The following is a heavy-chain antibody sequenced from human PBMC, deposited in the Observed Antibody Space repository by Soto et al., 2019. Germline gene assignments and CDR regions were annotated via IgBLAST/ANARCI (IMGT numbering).Heavy chain of an antibody. J-gene: IGHJ6*02. CDR2: ISYDGNHK. Sequence: QVQLVESGGGVVQPGRSLRLSCAASGFTLNSYGINWIRQAPGKGLERVAVISYDGNHKYYADSVDGRFTISRDNSKTTLDLKMNSLRDEDTAVYYCAKGRVGTDARIRGMDVWGQGTTVTFSS. D-gene: IGHD5-18*01. CDR1: GFTLNSYG. V-gene: IGHV3-30*18. CDR3: AKGRVGTDARIRGMDV.